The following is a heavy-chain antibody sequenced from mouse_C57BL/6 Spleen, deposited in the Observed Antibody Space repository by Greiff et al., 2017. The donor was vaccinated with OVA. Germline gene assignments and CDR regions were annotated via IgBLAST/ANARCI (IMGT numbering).Heavy chain of an antibody. J-gene: IGHJ2*01. Sequence: VQLQQSGPELVKPGASVKLSCKASGYTFTSYWMHWVKQRPGQGLEWIGNINPSNGGTNYNEKFKSKATLTVDKSSSTAYMQLSSLTSEDSAVDYCALYFYAYYFDYWGQGTTLTVSS. V-gene: IGHV1-53*01. CDR3: ALYFYAYYFDY. D-gene: IGHD1-1*01. CDR1: GYTFTSYW. CDR2: INPSNGGT.